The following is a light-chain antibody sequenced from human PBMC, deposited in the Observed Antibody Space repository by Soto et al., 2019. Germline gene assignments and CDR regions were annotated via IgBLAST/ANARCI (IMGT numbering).Light chain of an antibody. V-gene: IGKV3-15*01. CDR2: GAS. J-gene: IGKJ1*01. CDR3: QQYDNWPWT. CDR1: QSVSSY. Sequence: EIVMTQSPATLSVSPGERATLSCRASQSVSSYLAWYQQKPGQAPRLLIHGASTRATGFPARFSGSGSGTDFTLTISSLQSEDSAVYYCQQYDNWPWTFGQGTKVDIK.